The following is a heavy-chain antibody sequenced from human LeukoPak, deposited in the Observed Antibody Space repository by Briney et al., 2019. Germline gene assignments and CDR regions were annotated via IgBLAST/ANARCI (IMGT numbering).Heavy chain of an antibody. V-gene: IGHV4-59*01. J-gene: IGHJ6*03. CDR2: IYYSGST. CDR3: ASAYYYYYMDV. Sequence: SETLSLTCTASGGSISSYYWSWIRQPPGKGLEWIGYIYYSGSTNYNPSLKSRVTISVDTSKNQFSLKLSSVTAADTAVYYCASAYYYYYMDVWGKGTTVTVSS. CDR1: GGSISSYY.